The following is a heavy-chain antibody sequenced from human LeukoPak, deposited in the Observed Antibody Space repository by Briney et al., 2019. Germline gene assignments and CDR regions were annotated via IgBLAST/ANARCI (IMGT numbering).Heavy chain of an antibody. CDR2: ISSSSSYI. CDR1: GFTFSSYS. Sequence: GGSLRLSCAASGFTFSSYSMNWVRQAPGKGLEWVSSISSSSSYIYYADSVKGRFTIPRDNAKNSLYLQMNSLRAEDTAVYYCARDRVIDDFWSGYYPTSRYHFDYWGQGTLVTVSS. V-gene: IGHV3-21*01. D-gene: IGHD3-3*01. CDR3: ARDRVIDDFWSGYYPTSRYHFDY. J-gene: IGHJ4*02.